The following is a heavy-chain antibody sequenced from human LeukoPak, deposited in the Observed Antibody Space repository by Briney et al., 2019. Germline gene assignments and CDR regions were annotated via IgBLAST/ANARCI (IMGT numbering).Heavy chain of an antibody. J-gene: IGHJ4*02. CDR2: INHSGST. V-gene: IGHV4-39*07. CDR1: GGSISSSSYY. CDR3: AREGGVRGVIPLGY. D-gene: IGHD3-10*01. Sequence: KPSETLSLTCTVSGGSISSSSYYWSWIRQPPGKGLEWIGEINHSGSTNYNPSLKSRVTISVDTSKNQFSLKLSSVTAADTAVYYCAREGGVRGVIPLGYWGQGTLVTVSS.